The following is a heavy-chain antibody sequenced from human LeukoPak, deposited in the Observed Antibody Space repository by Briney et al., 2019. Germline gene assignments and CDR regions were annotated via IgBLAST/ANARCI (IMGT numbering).Heavy chain of an antibody. CDR3: AKDIFRWSFDY. D-gene: IGHD2-21*01. V-gene: IGHV3-23*01. CDR1: GFNLGGNA. J-gene: IGHJ4*02. Sequence: GGSLRLSCAASGFNLGGNAMGWVRQAPGKGLEWVSAISGSDGNTYYADSVRGRFTVSRDTSKSTLFLQMNSLRADDTATYFCAKDIFRWSFDYWAQGVLVTVSS. CDR2: ISGSDGNT.